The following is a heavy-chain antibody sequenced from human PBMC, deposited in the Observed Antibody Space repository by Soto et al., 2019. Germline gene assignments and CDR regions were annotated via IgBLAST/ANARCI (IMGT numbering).Heavy chain of an antibody. CDR2: ISAYNGNT. CDR3: ARDDGIAGARKDFDY. V-gene: IGHV1-18*01. D-gene: IGHD6-19*01. CDR1: GYTFTSYG. J-gene: IGHJ4*02. Sequence: ASVKVSCKASGYTFTSYGISWVRQAPGQGLEWMGWISAYNGNTNYAQKLQGRVTMTTDTSTSTAYMELRSLRSDDTAVYYCARDDGIAGARKDFDYWGQGTLVTVSS.